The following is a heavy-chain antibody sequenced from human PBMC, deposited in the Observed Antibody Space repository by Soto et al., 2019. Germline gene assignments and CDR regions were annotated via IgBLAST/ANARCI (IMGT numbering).Heavy chain of an antibody. CDR2: IYSGGST. CDR3: ARGKGYCDTTTCYKAFDI. J-gene: IGHJ3*02. Sequence: GGSLRLSCAASGFTVSSNYMSWVRQAPGEGLEWVSVIYSGGSTHYADSVKGRFTISRDNSENTLFPQMSSLRAEDTAVYYCARGKGYCDTTTCYKAFDIWGQGTMVTVSS. D-gene: IGHD2-2*02. V-gene: IGHV3-66*01. CDR1: GFTVSSNY.